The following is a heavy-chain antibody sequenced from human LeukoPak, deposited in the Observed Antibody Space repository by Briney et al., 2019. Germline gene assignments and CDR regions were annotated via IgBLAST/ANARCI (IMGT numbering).Heavy chain of an antibody. CDR2: IIPIFGTA. J-gene: IGHJ3*02. Sequence: SVKVSCKASGGTFCSYAISWVRQAPGQGLEWMGRIIPIFGTANYAQKFQGRVTITTDESTSTAYMELSSLRSEDTAVYYCATSPTYYYDSSGQLGGAFDIWGQGTMVTVSS. CDR3: ATSPTYYYDSSGQLGGAFDI. V-gene: IGHV1-69*05. D-gene: IGHD3-22*01. CDR1: GGTFCSYA.